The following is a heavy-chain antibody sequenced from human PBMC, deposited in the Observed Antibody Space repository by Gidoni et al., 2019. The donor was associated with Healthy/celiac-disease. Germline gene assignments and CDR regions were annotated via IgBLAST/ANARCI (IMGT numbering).Heavy chain of an antibody. Sequence: QVQLVQSGAAVKTPGASVKVSCKASGYTFTSYGISWVRQAPGQGLEWMGWISAYNGNTNYAQKLQGRVTMTTDTSTSTAYMELMSLVSDDTAVYYCARFIYSSSWSYYFDYWGQGTLVTVSS. CDR2: ISAYNGNT. V-gene: IGHV1-18*01. CDR3: ARFIYSSSWSYYFDY. J-gene: IGHJ4*02. D-gene: IGHD6-13*01. CDR1: GYTFTSYG.